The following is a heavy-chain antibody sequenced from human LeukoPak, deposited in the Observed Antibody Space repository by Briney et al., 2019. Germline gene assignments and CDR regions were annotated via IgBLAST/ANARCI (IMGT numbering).Heavy chain of an antibody. D-gene: IGHD5-12*01. V-gene: IGHV4-39*01. Sequence: SETLSLTCTVSGGSISSSSYYWGWIRQPPGKGLEWIGSIYYSGSTYYNPSLKSRVTISVDTSKNQFSLKLSSVTAADTAVYYCVRQYSGYDFPGFVDYWGQGTLVTVSS. CDR1: GGSISSSSYY. CDR2: IYYSGST. CDR3: VRQYSGYDFPGFVDY. J-gene: IGHJ4*02.